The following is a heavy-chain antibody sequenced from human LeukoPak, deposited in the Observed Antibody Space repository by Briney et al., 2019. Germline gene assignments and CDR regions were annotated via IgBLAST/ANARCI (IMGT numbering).Heavy chain of an antibody. CDR2: IYYSGST. Sequence: SKTLSLTCTVSGGSTSSSSYYWGWIRQPPGKGLEWIGSIYYSGSTYYNPSLKSRVTISVDTSKNQFSLKLSSVTAADTAVYYCARHLLPQIFGVVIIPFDYFDYWGQGTLVTVSS. D-gene: IGHD3-3*01. V-gene: IGHV4-39*01. J-gene: IGHJ4*02. CDR3: ARHLLPQIFGVVIIPFDYFDY. CDR1: GGSTSSSSYY.